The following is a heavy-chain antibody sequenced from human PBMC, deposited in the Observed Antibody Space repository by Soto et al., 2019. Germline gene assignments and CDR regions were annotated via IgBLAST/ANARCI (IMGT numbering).Heavy chain of an antibody. V-gene: IGHV2-5*02. Sequence: QITLKESGPTLVKPTQTLTLTCTFSGFSLSTSGVGVGWIRQPPGKALEWLALIYWDDDKRYSPSLKSRLTITKDTSKHQVVLTMTNMDPVDTATYYCAHRRLYNWNYEGAFDIWGQGTMVTVSS. D-gene: IGHD1-7*01. CDR1: GFSLSTSGVG. J-gene: IGHJ3*02. CDR2: IYWDDDK. CDR3: AHRRLYNWNYEGAFDI.